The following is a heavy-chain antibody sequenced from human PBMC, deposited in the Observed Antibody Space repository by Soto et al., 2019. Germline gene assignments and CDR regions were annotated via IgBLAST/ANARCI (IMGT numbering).Heavy chain of an antibody. CDR1: GFSLSSSGVG. V-gene: IGHV2-5*02. CDR3: AHRRDRPEFDY. J-gene: IGHJ4*02. CDR2: IYWDDDK. Sequence: QITLKESGPTLVKPTQTLTLTCTFSGFSLSSSGVGVGWIRQPPGKALEWLALIYWDDDKRYRPSLQSRLTIPKDTSENQVVLTMTNMDPMDTATYCCAHRRDRPEFDYWGQGTLVTVSS.